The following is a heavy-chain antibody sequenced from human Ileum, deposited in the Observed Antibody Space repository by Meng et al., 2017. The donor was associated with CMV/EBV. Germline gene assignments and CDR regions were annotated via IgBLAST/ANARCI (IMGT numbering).Heavy chain of an antibody. V-gene: IGHV3-7*01. Sequence: GESLKISCAASGFAFNNYWMSWVRQAPGKGLEWVANIKQDGSKIYYVDSVKGRFTISRDNARNSLYLQMNSLRAEDTAVYYCANGDVNSGWSFWGQGTLVTFDS. CDR3: ANGDVNSGWSF. D-gene: IGHD6-19*01. CDR2: IKQDGSKI. J-gene: IGHJ4*02. CDR1: GFAFNNYW.